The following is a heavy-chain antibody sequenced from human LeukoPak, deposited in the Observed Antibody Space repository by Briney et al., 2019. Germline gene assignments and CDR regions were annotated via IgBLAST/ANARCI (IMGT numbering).Heavy chain of an antibody. V-gene: IGHV4-34*01. CDR2: INHSGST. CDR3: ARDVGATRGSDY. D-gene: IGHD1-26*01. CDR1: GGSFSGYY. J-gene: IGHJ4*02. Sequence: SETLSLTCAVYGGSFSGYYWSWIRQPPGKGLEWIGEINHSGSTNYNPSLKSRVTISVDTSKNQFSLKLSSVTAADTAVYYCARDVGATRGSDYWGQGTLVTVSS.